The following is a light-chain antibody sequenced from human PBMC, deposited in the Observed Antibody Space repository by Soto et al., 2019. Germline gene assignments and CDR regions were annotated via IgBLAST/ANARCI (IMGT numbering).Light chain of an antibody. CDR1: QSISSW. Sequence: DIKMTQSPSTLSASVGDRVTITCRASQSISSWLAWYQQKPGKAPKLLIYKASSLESGVPSRFSGSGSGTEFTLTISSLQPDDFATYYCQQYNSWGTFGQGTKVEIK. CDR2: KAS. J-gene: IGKJ1*01. V-gene: IGKV1-5*03. CDR3: QQYNSWGT.